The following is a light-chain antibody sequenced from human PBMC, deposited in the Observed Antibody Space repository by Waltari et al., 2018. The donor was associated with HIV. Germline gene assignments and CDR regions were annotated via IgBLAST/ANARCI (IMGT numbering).Light chain of an antibody. CDR3: SSYANTNSVI. CDR1: TSDVGSYNF. Sequence: QSALTQPASVSGSPGQSITISCSGTTSDVGSYNFVSWYQKHPGKAPKLMIHEVTNPASGASSRFSGSKSGKTAYLTISGLQTEDEADYYCSSYANTNSVIFGGGTKLTVL. V-gene: IGLV2-14*03. J-gene: IGLJ2*01. CDR2: EVT.